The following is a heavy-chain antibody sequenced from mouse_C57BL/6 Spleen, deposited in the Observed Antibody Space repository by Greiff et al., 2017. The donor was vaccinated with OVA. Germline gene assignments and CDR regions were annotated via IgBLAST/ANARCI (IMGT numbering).Heavy chain of an antibody. V-gene: IGHV5-9*01. D-gene: IGHD1-1*01. CDR2: ISGGGGNT. CDR3: ARQLPLTY. Sequence: EVNVVESGGGLVKPGGSLKLSCAASGFTFSSYTMSWVRQTPEKRLEWVATISGGGGNTYYPDSVKGRFTISRDNAKNTLYLQMSSLRSEDTALYYCARQLPLTYWGQGTLVTVSA. CDR1: GFTFSSYT. J-gene: IGHJ3*01.